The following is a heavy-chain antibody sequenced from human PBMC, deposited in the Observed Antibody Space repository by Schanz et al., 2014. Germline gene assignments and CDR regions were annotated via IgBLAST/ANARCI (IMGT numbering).Heavy chain of an antibody. CDR2: INGGGETT. CDR1: GFSFSDYG. Sequence: QVQLVESGGSVVQPGRSLRLSCAGSGFSFSDYGMHWVRQAPGKGLEWVSYINGGGETTYYADSVRGRFTISRDNAKNSLFLQMNSLRAEDTAKYYCARGNYGMDVWGQGTTVTVSS. J-gene: IGHJ6*02. CDR3: ARGNYGMDV. V-gene: IGHV3-11*01.